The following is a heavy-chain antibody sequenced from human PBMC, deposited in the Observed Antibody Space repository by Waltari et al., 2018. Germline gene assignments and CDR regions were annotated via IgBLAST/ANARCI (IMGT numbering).Heavy chain of an antibody. Sequence: EVQLVESGGGLVQPGGSLRLSCEASGFNFDSYWMTWVRQAPGKWLEFVANINQNGSDKKYVDSVKGRFTISRDNGKNSLFLQMNNLRGDDTAIYYCARPENMGELYYYWGLGTLVTVST. D-gene: IGHD3-16*01. CDR2: INQNGSDK. V-gene: IGHV3-7*03. J-gene: IGHJ4*02. CDR3: ARPENMGELYYY. CDR1: GFNFDSYW.